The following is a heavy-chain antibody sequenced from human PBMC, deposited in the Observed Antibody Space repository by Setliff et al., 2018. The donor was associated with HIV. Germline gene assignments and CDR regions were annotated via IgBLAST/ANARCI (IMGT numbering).Heavy chain of an antibody. CDR3: ARDLSIDSSGYPRIGYSYMDV. CDR2: INPRSGST. D-gene: IGHD3-22*01. V-gene: IGHV1-46*01. Sequence: ASVKVSCKASGYTFTGHYMHWVRQAPGQGLEWMGLINPRSGSTKYAQKFQDRVTITRVTSASTVYMELSGLRSEDTAVYYCARDLSIDSSGYPRIGYSYMDVWGKGTTVTVSS. J-gene: IGHJ6*03. CDR1: GYTFTGHY.